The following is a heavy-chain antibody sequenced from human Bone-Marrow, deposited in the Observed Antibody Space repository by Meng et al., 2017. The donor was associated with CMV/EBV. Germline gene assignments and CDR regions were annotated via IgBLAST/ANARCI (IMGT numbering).Heavy chain of an antibody. Sequence: SLKVFCKASGGTISSYANSWVRQATGQGLEWRGGIIPILGIANYAQKCQGRVTITADKSTSTAYMERRSLRAKDTAVYYCASGGGGILGIVYWGQGPLVTVSS. V-gene: IGHV1-69*10. CDR1: GGTISSYA. CDR2: IIPILGIA. J-gene: IGHJ4*02. CDR3: ASGGGGILGIVY. D-gene: IGHD3-16*01.